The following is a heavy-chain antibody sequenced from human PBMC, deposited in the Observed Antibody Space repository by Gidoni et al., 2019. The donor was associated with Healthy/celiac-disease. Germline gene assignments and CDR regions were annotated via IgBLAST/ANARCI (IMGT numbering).Heavy chain of an antibody. V-gene: IGHV4-31*03. Sequence: QVQLQESGPGLVKPSQTLSLTSPVSGVSISSGGYYWSWIRQHPGKGLEWIGYIYYSGSTYYNPSLKSRVTISVDTSKNQFSLKLSSVTAADTAVYYCARSSTRHYYYYGMDVWGQGTTVTVSS. CDR1: GVSISSGGYY. CDR3: ARSSTRHYYYYGMDV. CDR2: IYYSGST. J-gene: IGHJ6*02.